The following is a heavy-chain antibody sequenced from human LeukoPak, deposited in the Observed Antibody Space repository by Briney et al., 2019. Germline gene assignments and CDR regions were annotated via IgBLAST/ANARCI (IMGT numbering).Heavy chain of an antibody. V-gene: IGHV1-69*04. J-gene: IGHJ5*02. CDR1: GGTFSSYT. CDR2: IIPILGIA. CDR3: ARDFLNCSSTSCFMNWFDP. Sequence: SVKVSCKASGGTFSSYTISWVRQVPGQGLEWMGRIIPILGIANYAQKFQGRVTITADKSTSTAYMELSSLRSEDTAVYYCARDFLNCSSTSCFMNWFDPWGQGTLVTVSS. D-gene: IGHD2-2*01.